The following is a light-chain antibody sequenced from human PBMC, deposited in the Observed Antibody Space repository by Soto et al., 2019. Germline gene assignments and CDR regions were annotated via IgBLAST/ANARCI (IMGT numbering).Light chain of an antibody. CDR1: QSVSNSQ. J-gene: IGKJ1*01. Sequence: EIVLTQSPGTLSLSPGERATLSCRASQSVSNSQLAWYQQKPGQAPRLLMFGASSRATGIPDRFSGSGAGTDFTLTISRLEAEGFAVYYCQQYGSSPQTFGQGTKVEIK. V-gene: IGKV3-20*01. CDR3: QQYGSSPQT. CDR2: GAS.